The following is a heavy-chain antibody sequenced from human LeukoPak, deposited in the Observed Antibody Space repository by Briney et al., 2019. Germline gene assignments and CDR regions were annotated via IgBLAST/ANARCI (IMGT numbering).Heavy chain of an antibody. D-gene: IGHD6-19*01. Sequence: GGSLRLSCAASGFTFSTYAMTWVRQAPGKGLEWVSGISGSGIGTFYADSVKGRFTISRDNSKNTLYLQMNSLRAGDTAVYYCAKDGGRWLGAKFDYWGQGTLVTVSS. CDR2: ISGSGIGT. J-gene: IGHJ4*02. V-gene: IGHV3-23*01. CDR3: AKDGGRWLGAKFDY. CDR1: GFTFSTYA.